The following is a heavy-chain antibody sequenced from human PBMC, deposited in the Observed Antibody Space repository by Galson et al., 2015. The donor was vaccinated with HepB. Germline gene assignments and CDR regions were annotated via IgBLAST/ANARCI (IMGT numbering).Heavy chain of an antibody. V-gene: IGHV3-30-3*01. D-gene: IGHD6-13*01. CDR2: ISYDGSNK. CDR1: GFTFSSYA. J-gene: IGHJ6*02. Sequence: SLRLSCAASGFTFSSYAMHWVRQAPGKGLEWVAVISYDGSNKYYADSVKGRFTISRDNSKNTLYLQMNSLRAEDTAVYYCARDPQQLAENYYYYGMHVWGQGTTVTVSS. CDR3: ARDPQQLAENYYYYGMHV.